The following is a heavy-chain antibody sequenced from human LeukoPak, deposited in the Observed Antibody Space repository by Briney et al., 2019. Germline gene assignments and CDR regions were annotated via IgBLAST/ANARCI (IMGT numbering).Heavy chain of an antibody. Sequence: GGALRLSCAASGFSFSSHAMSWVRQDPGKGLQWVSTISSGGGTTYYGDSVKGRFTISRDNSKNTLYLQMNSLRVDDTAIYYCANRGTKWLPPPTDAFDVWGQGTMVTVSS. V-gene: IGHV3-23*01. CDR3: ANRGTKWLPPPTDAFDV. D-gene: IGHD2-8*01. J-gene: IGHJ3*01. CDR1: GFSFSSHA. CDR2: ISSGGGTT.